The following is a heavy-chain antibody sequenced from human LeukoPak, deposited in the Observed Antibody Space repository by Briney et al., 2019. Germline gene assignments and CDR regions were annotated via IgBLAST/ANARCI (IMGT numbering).Heavy chain of an antibody. V-gene: IGHV3-23*01. CDR2: IYSGGDSM. D-gene: IGHD6-19*01. J-gene: IGHJ4*02. Sequence: PGGSLRLSCEASGFTFNTYHMSWVRQAPGKGLEWISYIYSGGDSMFYADSVKGRFTISRDNAKNTLYLQMNSLRAEDTAVYYCAKDRVAVAAYTFDYWGQGTLVTVSS. CDR1: GFTFNTYH. CDR3: AKDRVAVAAYTFDY.